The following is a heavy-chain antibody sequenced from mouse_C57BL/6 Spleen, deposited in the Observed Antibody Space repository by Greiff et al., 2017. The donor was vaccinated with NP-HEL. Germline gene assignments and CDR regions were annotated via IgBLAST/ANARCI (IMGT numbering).Heavy chain of an antibody. J-gene: IGHJ2*01. V-gene: IGHV1-15*01. CDR2: IDPETGGT. Sequence: VKLVESGAELVRPGASVTLSCKASGYTFTDYEMHWVKQTPVHGLEWIGGIDPETGGTAYNQKFKGKAILTADKSSSTAYMELRSLTSEDSADYYGTRRRTANWDYFDYWGQGTTLTVSS. CDR1: GYTFTDYE. D-gene: IGHD4-1*01. CDR3: TRRRTANWDYFDY.